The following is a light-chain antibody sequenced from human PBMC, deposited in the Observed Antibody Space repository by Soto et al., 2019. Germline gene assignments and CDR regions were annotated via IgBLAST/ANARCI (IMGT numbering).Light chain of an antibody. CDR1: QVINSF. CDR2: AAS. J-gene: IGKJ4*01. V-gene: IGKV1-9*01. Sequence: IQLTQSPSSLSASVGDRFTITCLCSQVINSFLAWYQQKPGKAPKLLIYAASTLQSGVPSRFSGSGSGTDFTLTISSLQPEDFATYYCQQLERYPSTFGGGTKVDIK. CDR3: QQLERYPST.